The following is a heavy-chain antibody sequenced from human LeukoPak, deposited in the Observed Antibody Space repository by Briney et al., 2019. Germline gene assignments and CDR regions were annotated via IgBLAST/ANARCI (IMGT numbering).Heavy chain of an antibody. CDR3: AREEIITDGSGETYFDY. CDR2: IYYSGST. Sequence: SETLSFTCTVSGGSISSSSYYWGWIRQPPGKGLEWIVYIYYSGSTNYNPSLKSRVTISVDTSKNPFSLKLSSVTAADTAVYYCAREEIITDGSGETYFDYWGQGTLVTVSS. J-gene: IGHJ4*02. V-gene: IGHV4-61*01. CDR1: GGSISSSSYY. D-gene: IGHD3-10*01.